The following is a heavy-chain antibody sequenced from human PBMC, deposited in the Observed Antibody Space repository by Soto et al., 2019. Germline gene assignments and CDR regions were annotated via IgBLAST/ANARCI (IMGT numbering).Heavy chain of an antibody. D-gene: IGHD3-3*01. V-gene: IGHV4-59*01. CDR1: GGSISSYY. J-gene: IGHJ6*02. CDR2: IYYSGST. Sequence: WETLSLTCTVSGGSISSYYWSWIRQPPGKGLEWIGYIYYSGSTNYNPSLKSRVTISVDTSKNQFSLKLSSVTAADTAVYYCARGDDSDYYYYYGMDVWGQGTTVTVSS. CDR3: ARGDDSDYYYYYGMDV.